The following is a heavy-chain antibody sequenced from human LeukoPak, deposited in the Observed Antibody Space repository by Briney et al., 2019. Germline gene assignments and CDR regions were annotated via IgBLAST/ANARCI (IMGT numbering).Heavy chain of an antibody. CDR2: IKQDGSEK. CDR3: ARSTVAGTCDY. Sequence: GGSLRLSCAASGFTFSSYWMSWVRQAPGKGLEWVANIKQDGSEKYYVDSVKGRFSISRDNAKNSLYLQMNSLRAEDTAVYYCARSTVAGTCDYWGQGTLVTVSS. CDR1: GFTFSSYW. J-gene: IGHJ4*02. D-gene: IGHD6-19*01. V-gene: IGHV3-7*01.